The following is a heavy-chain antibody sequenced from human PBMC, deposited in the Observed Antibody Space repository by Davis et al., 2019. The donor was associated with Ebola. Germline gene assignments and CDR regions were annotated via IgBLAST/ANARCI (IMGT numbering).Heavy chain of an antibody. J-gene: IGHJ5*02. CDR3: AAVGPRYIDP. V-gene: IGHV3-23*01. Sequence: GESLKISCAASGFVFRNYVMSWVRQAPGKGLEWVSTLGTSADTYYADSVKVRFTISRDNSKNTLYLQMNGLRVEDTAVYYCAAVGPRYIDPWGQGTQVTVSS. D-gene: IGHD3-9*01. CDR1: GFVFRNYV. CDR2: LGTSADT.